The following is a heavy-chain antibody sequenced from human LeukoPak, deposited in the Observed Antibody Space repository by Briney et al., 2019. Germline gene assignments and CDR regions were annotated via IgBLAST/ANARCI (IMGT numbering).Heavy chain of an antibody. CDR1: GFTFSSYS. V-gene: IGHV3-21*01. D-gene: IGHD5-24*01. CDR3: ARDQTLEMATHLFAGYHFVY. J-gene: IGHJ4*02. Sequence: GGSLRLSCAASGFTFSSYSMNWVRQAPGKGLEWVSSISSSSSYIYYTDSVKGRFTISRDNAKNSLYLQMNSLRAEDTAVYYRARDQTLEMATHLFAGYHFVYWGQGTLVT. CDR2: ISSSSSYI.